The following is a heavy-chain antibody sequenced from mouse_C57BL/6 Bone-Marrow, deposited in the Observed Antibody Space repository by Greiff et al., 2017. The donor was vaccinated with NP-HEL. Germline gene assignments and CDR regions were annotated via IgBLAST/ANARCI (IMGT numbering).Heavy chain of an antibody. Sequence: VQLQQSGAELVRPGASVTLSCKASGYTFTDYEMHWVKQTPVHGLEWIGAIDSETGGTAYNQKFKGKAILTADKSSSTAYMELRSLTSEDSAVYYCTFITTVVSRMDYWGQGTSVTVSS. CDR3: TFITTVVSRMDY. D-gene: IGHD1-1*01. CDR1: GYTFTDYE. J-gene: IGHJ4*01. CDR2: IDSETGGT. V-gene: IGHV1-15*01.